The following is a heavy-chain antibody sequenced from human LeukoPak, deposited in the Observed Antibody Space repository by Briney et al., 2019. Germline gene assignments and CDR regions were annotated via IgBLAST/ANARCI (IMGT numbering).Heavy chain of an antibody. CDR1: GYSFTAFY. Sequence: GASVKVSCKTSGYSFTAFYIHWVRQAPGQGLEWMGLINPSSGNTPYAQQFQGRVTMTRDTSTSTVYMELSSLRSEDTAVYYCARHSLIGTTPFDYWGQGTLVTVPS. D-gene: IGHD1-20*01. V-gene: IGHV1-46*01. CDR3: ARHSLIGTTPFDY. J-gene: IGHJ4*02. CDR2: INPSSGNT.